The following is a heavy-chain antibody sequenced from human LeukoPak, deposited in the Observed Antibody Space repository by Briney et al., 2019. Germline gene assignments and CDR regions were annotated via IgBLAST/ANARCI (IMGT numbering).Heavy chain of an antibody. J-gene: IGHJ4*02. Sequence: GGSLRLSCAASGFTFSGSAMHWVRQASGKGLEWVGRIRSKANSYATAYAASVKGRFTISRDDSKNTAYLQMNSLKTEDTAVYYCTSLHYGDYGFLRDYWGQGTLVTVSS. CDR3: TSLHYGDYGFLRDY. V-gene: IGHV3-73*01. CDR2: IRSKANSYAT. D-gene: IGHD4-17*01. CDR1: GFTFSGSA.